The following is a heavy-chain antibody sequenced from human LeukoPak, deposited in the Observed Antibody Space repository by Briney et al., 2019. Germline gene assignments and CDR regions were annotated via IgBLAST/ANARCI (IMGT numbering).Heavy chain of an antibody. CDR3: ARDIELSC. CDR2: ISASGGNS. V-gene: IGHV3-23*01. J-gene: IGHJ4*02. CDR1: GFTFSNAW. Sequence: GGSLRLSCAASGFTFSNAWMSWVRQASGRGLEWVSLISASGGNSYYADSVKGRFTVSRDSSKNTLHLQMNSLRAEDTAVYYCARDIELSCWGQGTLVTVSS. D-gene: IGHD1-26*01.